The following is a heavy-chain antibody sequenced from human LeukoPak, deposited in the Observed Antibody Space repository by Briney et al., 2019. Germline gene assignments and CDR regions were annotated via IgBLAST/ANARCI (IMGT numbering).Heavy chain of an antibody. CDR2: IYHSGST. V-gene: IGHV4-30-2*01. CDR1: GGSISSGGYY. CDR3: ARDCKLAGETSYGMDV. Sequence: SETLSLTCTVSGGSISSGGYYWSWIRQPPGKGLEWIGYIYHSGSTYYNPSLKSRVTISVDTSKNQFSLKLSSVTAADTAVYYCARDCKLAGETSYGMDVWGQGTTVTVSS. D-gene: IGHD2/OR15-2a*01. J-gene: IGHJ6*02.